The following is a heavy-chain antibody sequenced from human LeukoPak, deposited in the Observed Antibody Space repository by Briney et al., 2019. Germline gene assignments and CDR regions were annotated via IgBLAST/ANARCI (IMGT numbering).Heavy chain of an antibody. V-gene: IGHV1-2*02. CDR3: AREYYDSSAYNQEAIDY. Sequence: RASVKVSCKASGYTFTDYYMHWVRQAPGQGLEWLGWINPNSGGTNYAQKFQGRVTMTRDTSISTAYMELSRLRSDDTAVYYCAREYYDSSAYNQEAIDYWGQGTLVTVSS. CDR1: GYTFTDYY. D-gene: IGHD3-22*01. J-gene: IGHJ4*02. CDR2: INPNSGGT.